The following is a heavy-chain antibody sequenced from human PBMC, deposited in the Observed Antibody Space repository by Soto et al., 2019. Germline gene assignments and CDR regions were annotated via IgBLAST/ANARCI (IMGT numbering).Heavy chain of an antibody. D-gene: IGHD4-17*01. V-gene: IGHV3-21*01. CDR2: ISSSSSYI. Sequence: GGSLRLSCAASGFTFSSYSMNWVRQAPGKGLEWVSSISSSSSYIYYGAQVKGRFTISRDNAKTSLYLQMNRLRAEDTAVYYCARALGDYGTEFFDYWGQGTLVTVSS. CDR3: ARALGDYGTEFFDY. J-gene: IGHJ4*02. CDR1: GFTFSSYS.